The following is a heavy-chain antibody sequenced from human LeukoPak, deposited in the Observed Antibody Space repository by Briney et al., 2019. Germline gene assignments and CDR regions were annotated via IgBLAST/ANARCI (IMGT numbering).Heavy chain of an antibody. J-gene: IGHJ4*02. CDR2: IIPIFGTA. CDR1: GGTFSSYA. D-gene: IGHD6-13*01. CDR3: AREFAAAGRLFDC. Sequence: SVKVSCKASGGTFSSYAISWVRQAPGQGLEWMGGIIPIFGTANYAQKFQGRVTITADESTSTAYMELSSLRSEDTAVYYCAREFAAAGRLFDCWGQGTLVTVSS. V-gene: IGHV1-69*13.